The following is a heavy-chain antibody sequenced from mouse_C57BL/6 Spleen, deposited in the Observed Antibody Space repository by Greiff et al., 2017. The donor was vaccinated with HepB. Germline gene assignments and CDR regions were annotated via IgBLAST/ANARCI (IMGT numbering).Heavy chain of an antibody. V-gene: IGHV1-82*01. CDR1: GYAFSSSW. CDR3: ARGGPYYFYY. Sequence: QVQLQQSGPELVKPGASVKISCKASGYAFSSSWMNWVKQRPGKGLEWIGRIYPGDGDTNYNGKFKGKATLTADKSSSTAYMQLSSLTSEDSAVYFCARGGPYYFYYWGQGTTLTVSS. CDR2: IYPGDGDT. J-gene: IGHJ2*01.